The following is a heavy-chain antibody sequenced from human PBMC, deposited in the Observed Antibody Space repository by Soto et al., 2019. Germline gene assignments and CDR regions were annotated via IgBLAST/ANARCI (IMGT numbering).Heavy chain of an antibody. D-gene: IGHD3-10*01. Sequence: SETLSLTCTVSGGSISSGGYYWSWIRQHPGKGLEWIGYIYYSGSTYYNPSLKSRVTISVDTSKNQFSLKLSSVTAADTAIYFCSADDADHGSGEFEYWGQGTLVTVSS. V-gene: IGHV4-31*03. CDR3: SADDADHGSGEFEY. CDR1: GGSISSGGYY. CDR2: IYYSGST. J-gene: IGHJ4*02.